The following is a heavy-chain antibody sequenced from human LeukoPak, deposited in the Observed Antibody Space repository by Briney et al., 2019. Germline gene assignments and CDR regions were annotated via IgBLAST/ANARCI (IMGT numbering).Heavy chain of an antibody. V-gene: IGHV3-7*01. D-gene: IGHD3-22*01. J-gene: IGHJ4*02. CDR1: GFTFSSYW. Sequence: PGGSLRLSCAASGFTFSSYWMSWVRQTPGKGLEWVANIKQDGSGKYYVDSVKGRFTISRDNAKNSLYLQMNSLRAEDTAVYYCARGASSSGYGYWGQGTLVTVSS. CDR3: ARGASSSGYGY. CDR2: IKQDGSGK.